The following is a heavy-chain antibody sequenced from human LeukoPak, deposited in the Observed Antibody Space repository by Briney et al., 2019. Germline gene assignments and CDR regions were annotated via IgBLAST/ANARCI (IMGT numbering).Heavy chain of an antibody. CDR3: VLRLELSIGFDY. CDR2: ISSNGGST. D-gene: IGHD5-24*01. J-gene: IGHJ4*02. CDR1: GLTFSSSV. V-gene: IGHV3-64D*06. Sequence: GGSLRLSCSASGLTFSSSVMHWVRQAPGKGLEYVSAISSNGGSTYYADSVKGRFTISRDNSKNTLYLQMSSLRAEDTAVYYCVLRLELSIGFDYWGQGTLVTVSA.